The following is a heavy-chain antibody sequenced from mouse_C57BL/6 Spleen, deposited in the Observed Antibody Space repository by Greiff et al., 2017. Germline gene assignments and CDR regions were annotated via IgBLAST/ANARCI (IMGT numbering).Heavy chain of an antibody. J-gene: IGHJ4*01. V-gene: IGHV1-80*01. CDR1: GYAFSSYW. CDR3: ARIFYYYAMDY. Sequence: QVQLQQSGAELVKPGASVKISCKASGYAFSSYWMNWVKQRPGKGLEWIGQIYPGDGDTNYNGKFKGKATLTADKSSSTAYMQLSSLTSEDSAVYFCARIFYYYAMDYGGQGTSVTVSS. CDR2: IYPGDGDT.